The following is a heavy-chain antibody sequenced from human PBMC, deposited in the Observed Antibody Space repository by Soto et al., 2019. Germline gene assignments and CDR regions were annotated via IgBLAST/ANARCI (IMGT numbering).Heavy chain of an antibody. J-gene: IGHJ4*01. CDR1: GFNFEVYA. D-gene: IGHD4-17*01. CDR3: AKDQGTTVTNPFDY. CDR2: ISWNSVIV. V-gene: IGHV3-9*01. Sequence: GGSLRLSCAASGFNFEVYAMHWVRQAPGKGLEWVSSISWNSVIVRYADSVKGRFTISKDNAKNSLYLQMNSLRPEDTAFYYCAKDQGTTVTNPFDYWGHGTLVTVSS.